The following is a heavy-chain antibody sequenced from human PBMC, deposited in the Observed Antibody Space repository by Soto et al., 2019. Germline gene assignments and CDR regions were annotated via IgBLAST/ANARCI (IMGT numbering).Heavy chain of an antibody. CDR1: GDSVSSNSAG. CDR2: TYHRSKWYN. V-gene: IGHV6-1*01. Sequence: SQTLSLTCGISGDSVSSNSAGWNWIRQSPSRGLEWLGRTYHRSKWYNDYAVSVKSRITINPDTSKNQFSLQLNSVTLEDTVIYYFARDPNYYDSSGYYRHWYFDLWGRGTLVTVSS. D-gene: IGHD3-22*01. CDR3: ARDPNYYDSSGYYRHWYFDL. J-gene: IGHJ2*01.